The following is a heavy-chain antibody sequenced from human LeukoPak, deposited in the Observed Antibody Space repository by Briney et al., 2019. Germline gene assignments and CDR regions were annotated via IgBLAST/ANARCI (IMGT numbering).Heavy chain of an antibody. CDR2: ISAYNGNT. Sequence: ASVKVSCKASGYTFTSYGISWVRQAPGQGLEWMGWISAYNGNTNYAQKLQGRVTMTTDTSTSTAYMELRSLRSDDTAVYYCARDSSGVAEDYFDYWGQGTLVTVSS. CDR3: ARDSSGVAEDYFDY. CDR1: GYTFTSYG. J-gene: IGHJ4*02. D-gene: IGHD6-19*01. V-gene: IGHV1-18*01.